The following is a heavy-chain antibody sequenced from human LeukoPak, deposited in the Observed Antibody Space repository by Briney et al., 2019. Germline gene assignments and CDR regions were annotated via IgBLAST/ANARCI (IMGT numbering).Heavy chain of an antibody. V-gene: IGHV3-23*01. Sequence: GGSLRLSCAASGFTFNSYTMNWVRQAPGKGLEWVSSLSGTGGTTYYADSVKGRFTISRDNSKNTLYLQMNSLRAEDTAVYYCAKAYYGSGSYYNSWFDPWGQGTLVTVSS. CDR2: LSGTGGTT. CDR1: GFTFNSYT. J-gene: IGHJ5*02. CDR3: AKAYYGSGSYYNSWFDP. D-gene: IGHD3-10*01.